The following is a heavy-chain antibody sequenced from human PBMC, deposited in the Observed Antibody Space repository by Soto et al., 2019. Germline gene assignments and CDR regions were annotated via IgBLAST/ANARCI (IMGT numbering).Heavy chain of an antibody. CDR2: ISSSSSYI. CDR3: ARGGTTLADY. Sequence: GGSLRLSCAASGFTFSSYSMNWVRQGPGKGLEWVSSISSSSSYIYYADSVKGRFTISRDNAKNSLYLQMNGLRAEDTAVYYCARGGTTLADYWGQGTLVTVSS. CDR1: GFTFSSYS. D-gene: IGHD1-1*01. J-gene: IGHJ4*02. V-gene: IGHV3-21*01.